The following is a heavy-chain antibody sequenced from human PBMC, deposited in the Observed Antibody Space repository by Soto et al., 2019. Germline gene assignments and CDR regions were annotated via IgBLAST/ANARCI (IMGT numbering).Heavy chain of an antibody. J-gene: IGHJ4*02. Sequence: EVRLVESGGGSGQPGGSLRLSCVASGYTFNSHEMNWIRQTPGKGLEWISSISGSDTTKYADSVKGRFTISRDNAHKSIYLEMNSLRVEDTGVYYCARGGIHWGQGALVTVSS. CDR1: GYTFNSHE. CDR3: ARGGIH. CDR2: ISGSDTT. V-gene: IGHV3-48*03. D-gene: IGHD6-13*01.